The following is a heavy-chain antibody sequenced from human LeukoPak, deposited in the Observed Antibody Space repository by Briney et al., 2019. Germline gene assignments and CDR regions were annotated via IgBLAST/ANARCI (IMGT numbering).Heavy chain of an antibody. V-gene: IGHV1-69*04. J-gene: IGHJ6*02. CDR3: ATYYYGSGSYPDV. CDR2: IIPIFGMA. CDR1: GGTFSSYA. D-gene: IGHD3-10*01. Sequence: SVKVSCKASGGTFSSYAISWVRQAPGRGLEWMGRIIPIFGMANYAQKFQGRVTITADKSTSTAYMELSSLRSEDTAVYYCATYYYGSGSYPDVWGQGTTVTVSS.